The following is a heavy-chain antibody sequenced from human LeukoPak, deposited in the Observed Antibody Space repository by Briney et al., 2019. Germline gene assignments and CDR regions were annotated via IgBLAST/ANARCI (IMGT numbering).Heavy chain of an antibody. Sequence: GGSLRHSRAASGFTFSSYAMSWVRQAPGKGLEWVSAISGSGGSTYYADSVKGRFTISRDNSKNTLYLQMNSLRAEDTAVYYCAKHCAQRSVDIVATMGVWGQGTMVTVSS. V-gene: IGHV3-23*01. CDR1: GFTFSSYA. J-gene: IGHJ4*02. D-gene: IGHD5-12*01. CDR3: AKHCAQRSVDIVATMGV. CDR2: ISGSGGST.